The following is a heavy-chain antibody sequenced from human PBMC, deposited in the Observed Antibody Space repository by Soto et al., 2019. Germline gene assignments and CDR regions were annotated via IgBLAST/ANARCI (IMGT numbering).Heavy chain of an antibody. Sequence: QAQLVQSGAEAKKPGASVKVSCEASGYTFTAYYIHWLRQAPGQGREWLGWINPSSGDTYYAQKFQGRVTMTRDTSIMTAYMEMNRLRSADTAVYYCARLDDSYYYGMDVW. D-gene: IGHD1-1*01. J-gene: IGHJ6*01. CDR3: ARLDDSYYYGMDV. CDR2: INPSSGDT. V-gene: IGHV1-2*02. CDR1: GYTFTAYY.